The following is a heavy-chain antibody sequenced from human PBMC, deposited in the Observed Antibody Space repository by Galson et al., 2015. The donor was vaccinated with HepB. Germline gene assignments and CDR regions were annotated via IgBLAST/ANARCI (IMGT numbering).Heavy chain of an antibody. V-gene: IGHV3-73*01. Sequence: SLRLSCAASGFTFSGSAVHWVRQASGKGLEWVGRIRSRVNSYATAYAASVKGRFTISRDDSKNTAYLQMNSLKTEDTAVYYCTRPRPYYDSGGPPGGWFDSWGQGTLVTVSS. CDR2: IRSRVNSYAT. J-gene: IGHJ5*01. CDR3: TRPRPYYDSGGPPGGWFDS. D-gene: IGHD3-22*01. CDR1: GFTFSGSA.